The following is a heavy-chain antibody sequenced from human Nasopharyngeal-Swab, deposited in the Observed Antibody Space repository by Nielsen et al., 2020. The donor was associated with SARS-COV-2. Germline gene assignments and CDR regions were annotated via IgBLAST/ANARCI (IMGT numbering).Heavy chain of an antibody. J-gene: IGHJ4*02. CDR3: ARELQYQYYFDY. Sequence: VRQMPGKGLEWVAVISYDGSNKYYADSVKGRFTISRDNSRNTLYLQMNSLRAEDTAVYYCARELQYQYYFDYWGQGTLVTVSS. CDR2: ISYDGSNK. D-gene: IGHD2-2*01. V-gene: IGHV3-30*14.